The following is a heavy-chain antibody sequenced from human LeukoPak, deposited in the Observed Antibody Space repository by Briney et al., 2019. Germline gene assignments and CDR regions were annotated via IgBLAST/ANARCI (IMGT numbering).Heavy chain of an antibody. V-gene: IGHV3-74*01. D-gene: IGHD3-10*01. CDR2: IKTDGSIT. J-gene: IGHJ2*01. CDR1: GFSFSVFW. CDR3: ARVGYYGSGRLWYFDL. Sequence: GGSLRLSCAASGFSFSVFWMHWVRQVPGKGPVWVSRIKTDGSITDYADSVKGRFTISRDNAKNTLYLQMNSLRAEDTAVYYCARVGYYGSGRLWYFDLWGRGTLVTVSS.